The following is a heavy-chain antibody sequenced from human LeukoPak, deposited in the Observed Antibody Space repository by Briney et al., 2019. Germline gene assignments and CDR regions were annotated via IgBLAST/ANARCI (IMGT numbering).Heavy chain of an antibody. V-gene: IGHV1-69*04. D-gene: IGHD2-8*01. CDR1: GGTFSSYA. CDR2: IIPILGIA. CDR3: ARVGVSWYFDL. J-gene: IGHJ2*01. Sequence: GASVKVSCKASGGTFSSYAISWVRQAPGQGLEWMGRIIPILGIANYAQKFQGRVTITADKSTSTAYMELSSLRSEDTAVYYCARVGVSWYFDLWGRGALVTVSS.